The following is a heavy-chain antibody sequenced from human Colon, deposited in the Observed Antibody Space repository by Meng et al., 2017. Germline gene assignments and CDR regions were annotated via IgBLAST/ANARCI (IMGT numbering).Heavy chain of an antibody. J-gene: IGHJ4*02. CDR2: INSNGGTT. V-gene: IGHV3-64*01. CDR1: GFSFRSYS. CDR3: ARSSGYYDY. Sequence: VLLVEWGGGLVTPVVSLSLSWAASGFSFRSYSMCWVHQGPGKGLEFVSLINSNGGTTYYANSVKDRFSISRDNSKNTVYLQMGSLRPEDMAVYYCARSSGYYDYWGQGTLVTVSS. D-gene: IGHD3-22*01.